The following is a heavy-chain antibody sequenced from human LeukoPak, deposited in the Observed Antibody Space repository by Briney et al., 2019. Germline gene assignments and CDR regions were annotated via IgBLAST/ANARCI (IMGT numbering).Heavy chain of an antibody. CDR1: AHTYLNYL. CDR3: VSGPPFLNYCEY. J-gene: IGHJ4*02. D-gene: IGHD3-3*01. Sequence: GGSLTLSSAAAAHTYLNYLLNFFRQARGKGLEWASTLSVGAEYIFYADSVKGRFTISRDDSNNARYVLICRLRAEYSALYYCVSGPPFLNYCEYWGQGTLVTVSS. V-gene: IGHV3-23*01. CDR2: LSVGAEYI.